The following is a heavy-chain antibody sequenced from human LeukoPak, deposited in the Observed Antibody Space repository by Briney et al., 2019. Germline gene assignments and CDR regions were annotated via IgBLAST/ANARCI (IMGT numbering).Heavy chain of an antibody. CDR1: GGSISSSSYY. J-gene: IGHJ4*02. Sequence: KTSETLSLTCTVSGGSISSSSYYWGWIRQPPGKGLEWIGSIYYSGSTYYNPSLKSRVTISVDTSKNQFSLKLSSVTAADTAVYYCARPGLNNPDFDYWGQGTLVTVSS. D-gene: IGHD1-14*01. CDR2: IYYSGST. V-gene: IGHV4-39*07. CDR3: ARPGLNNPDFDY.